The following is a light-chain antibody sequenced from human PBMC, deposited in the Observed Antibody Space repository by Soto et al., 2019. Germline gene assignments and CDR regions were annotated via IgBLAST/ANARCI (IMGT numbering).Light chain of an antibody. Sequence: QSALTQPPSASGSPGQSVTIPCTGTSSDVGAYNYVSWYQQHPGKAPKLVIYEVSKRPSGVPDRFSGSKSGNTASLTVSGLQGEDEADYYCSSHAGSIDVFGTATKLTVL. CDR1: SSDVGAYNY. V-gene: IGLV2-8*01. CDR3: SSHAGSIDV. J-gene: IGLJ1*01. CDR2: EVS.